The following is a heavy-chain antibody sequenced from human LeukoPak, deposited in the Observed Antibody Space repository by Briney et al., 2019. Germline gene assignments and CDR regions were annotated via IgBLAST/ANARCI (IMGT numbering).Heavy chain of an antibody. CDR1: GGTFSNYA. CDR3: ARGVLRYFDWLLELDY. D-gene: IGHD3-9*01. J-gene: IGHJ4*02. Sequence: ASVKVSCKASGGTFSNYAISWVRQAPGQGLEWMGGIIPIFDTPNFAQKFQGRVTITADESTSTAYMELSSLRSEDTAVYYCARGVLRYFDWLLELDYWGQGTLVTVSS. CDR2: IIPIFDTP. V-gene: IGHV1-69*13.